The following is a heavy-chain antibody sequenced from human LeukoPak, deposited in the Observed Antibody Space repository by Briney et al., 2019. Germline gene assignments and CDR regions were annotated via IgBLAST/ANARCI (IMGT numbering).Heavy chain of an antibody. Sequence: GGSLRLSCAASGFTFSNYGMHWVRQAPGKGLEWVAFIRYDGSNEYYADSVKGRFTISRDNSKNTLYLQMNSLRTEDTAVYYCAKDHSSGWSTLSYFDLWGRGTLVTVS. CDR3: AKDHSSGWSTLSYFDL. CDR1: GFTFSNYG. D-gene: IGHD6-19*01. J-gene: IGHJ2*01. CDR2: IRYDGSNE. V-gene: IGHV3-30*02.